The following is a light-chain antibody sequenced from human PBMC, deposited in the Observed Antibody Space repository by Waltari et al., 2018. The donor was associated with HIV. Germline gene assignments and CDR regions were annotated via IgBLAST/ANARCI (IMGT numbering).Light chain of an antibody. CDR2: SNN. CDR1: SSNIGSNI. J-gene: IGLJ3*02. V-gene: IGLV1-44*01. Sequence: QSVLTQPPSASGTPGQRVSISCSGSSSNIGSNIVNWYQQLPGTAPKLLIYSNNQRPSGVPDRFSGSKSGTSASLAISGLQSEDEAEYYCAAWDDSLNAWVFGGGTKLTVL. CDR3: AAWDDSLNAWV.